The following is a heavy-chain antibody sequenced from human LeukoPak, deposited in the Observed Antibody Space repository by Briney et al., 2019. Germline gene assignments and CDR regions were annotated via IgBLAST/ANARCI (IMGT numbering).Heavy chain of an antibody. CDR2: ISAYNGNT. Sequence: ASVKVSCKASGYTFTSYGISWVRQAPGQGLEWMGWISAYNGNTNYAQKLQGRVTMTTDTSTSTAYMEPRSLRSDDTAVYYCARTFSGSYYYYYGMDVWGQGTTVTVSS. D-gene: IGHD1-26*01. CDR3: ARTFSGSYYYYYGMDV. J-gene: IGHJ6*02. V-gene: IGHV1-18*04. CDR1: GYTFTSYG.